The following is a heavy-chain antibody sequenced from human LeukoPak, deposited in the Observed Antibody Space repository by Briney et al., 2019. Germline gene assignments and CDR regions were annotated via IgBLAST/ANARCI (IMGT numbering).Heavy chain of an antibody. Sequence: GRSLRLSCAASGFTFSSYAMHWVRQAPGRGLEWVAVISYDGSNKYYADSVKGRFTISTDTSKNTLYLQMNSLRAEDTAVYYCAKDGEAYCGGDCYSVDYWGQGTLVTVSS. CDR1: GFTFSSYA. V-gene: IGHV3-30*04. J-gene: IGHJ4*02. CDR2: ISYDGSNK. D-gene: IGHD2-21*02. CDR3: AKDGEAYCGGDCYSVDY.